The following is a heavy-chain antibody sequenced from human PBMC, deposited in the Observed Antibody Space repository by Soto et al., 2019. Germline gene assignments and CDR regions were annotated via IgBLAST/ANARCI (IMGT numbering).Heavy chain of an antibody. Sequence: RLSCAASGFTFTRYSMNWVRQAPGKGLEWVSSISSTTNYIYYGDSMKGRFTISRDNAENSLYLEMNSLRAEDTAVYYCARESEDLTSNFDYWGQGTLLTVSS. CDR1: GFTFTRYS. V-gene: IGHV3-21*06. CDR2: ISSTTNYI. J-gene: IGHJ4*02. CDR3: ARESEDLTSNFDY.